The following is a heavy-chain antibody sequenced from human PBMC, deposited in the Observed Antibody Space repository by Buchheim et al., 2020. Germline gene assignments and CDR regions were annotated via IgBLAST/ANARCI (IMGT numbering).Heavy chain of an antibody. CDR2: IYPGDSDT. CDR3: ARSSPRRIKPRAHWYFDL. CDR1: GYSFTSYW. V-gene: IGHV5-51*01. J-gene: IGHJ2*01. Sequence: EVQLVQSGAEVKKPGESLKISCKGSGYSFTSYWIGWVRQMPGKGLEWMGIIYPGDSDTRYSPSFQGQVTISADKYISTAYLQWSSLKASDTAMYYCARSSPRRIKPRAHWYFDLWGRGTL. D-gene: IGHD5-24*01.